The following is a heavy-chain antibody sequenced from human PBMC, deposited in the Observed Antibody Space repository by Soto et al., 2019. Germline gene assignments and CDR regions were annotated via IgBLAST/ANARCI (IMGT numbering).Heavy chain of an antibody. V-gene: IGHV3-23*01. Sequence: GGSLRLSCAASGFPFSSYAMTWVRQAPGKGLEWVSGISGNGGSAQYADSVKGRFTISRDNSKDTLYLQMSSLRAEDTAKYYCAKGASGWFPPIDYWGQGALVTVSS. CDR2: ISGNGGSA. CDR3: AKGASGWFPPIDY. J-gene: IGHJ4*02. D-gene: IGHD6-19*01. CDR1: GFPFSSYA.